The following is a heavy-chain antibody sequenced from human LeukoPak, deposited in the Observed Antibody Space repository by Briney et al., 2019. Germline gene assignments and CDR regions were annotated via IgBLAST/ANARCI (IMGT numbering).Heavy chain of an antibody. J-gene: IGHJ6*02. Sequence: GGSLRLSCAASGFTFSSYAMHWVRQAPGKGLEWVALISYDGSNKYYADSVKGRFTISRDNSKNTLYLQMNSLRAEDTAVYYCAFMADSSGPRYYGMDVWGQGTTVTVSS. CDR2: ISYDGSNK. D-gene: IGHD3-22*01. V-gene: IGHV3-30-3*01. CDR3: AFMADSSGPRYYGMDV. CDR1: GFTFSSYA.